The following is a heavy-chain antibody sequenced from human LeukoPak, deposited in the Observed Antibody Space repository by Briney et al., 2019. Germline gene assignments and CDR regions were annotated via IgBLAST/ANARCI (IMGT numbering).Heavy chain of an antibody. CDR2: VTLDRRT. CDR1: GGSVTSTNW. V-gene: IGHV4-4*02. J-gene: IGHJ4*02. Sequence: SETLSLTCGVSGGSVTSTNWWTWVRQPPGKGLEWIGEVTLDRRTNNNPSLKRSLTMSVALSENHVSLKLTSVTAADTAVYYCAREGGFYRPLDYSGQGTLVTPSS. CDR3: AREGGFYRPLDY. D-gene: IGHD3-3*01.